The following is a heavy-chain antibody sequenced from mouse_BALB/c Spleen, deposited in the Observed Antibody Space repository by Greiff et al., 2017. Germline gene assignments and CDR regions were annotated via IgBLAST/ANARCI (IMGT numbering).Heavy chain of an antibody. CDR2: ISSGGSYT. CDR3: TRVNYDYDYYAMDY. D-gene: IGHD2-4*01. Sequence: EVQLVESGGGLVKPGGSLKLSCAASGFTFSSYTMSWVRQTPEKRLEWVATISSGGSYTYYPDSVKGRFTISRDNAKNTLYLQMSSLKSEDTAMYYCTRVNYDYDYYAMDYWGQGTSVTVSS. V-gene: IGHV5-6-4*01. J-gene: IGHJ4*01. CDR1: GFTFSSYT.